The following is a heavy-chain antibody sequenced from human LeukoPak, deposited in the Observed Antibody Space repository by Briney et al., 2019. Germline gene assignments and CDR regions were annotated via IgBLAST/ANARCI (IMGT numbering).Heavy chain of an antibody. J-gene: IGHJ5*02. CDR2: INHSGST. Sequence: SETLSLTCAVYGGSFSGYYWSWMRQPPGKGLEWIGEINHSGSTNYNPSLKSRVTISVDTSKNQFSLKLSSVTAADTAVYYCARGDIVVVTVSIPAGSYWFDPWGQGTLVTVSS. CDR3: ARGDIVVVTVSIPAGSYWFDP. D-gene: IGHD2-2*01. CDR1: GGSFSGYY. V-gene: IGHV4-34*01.